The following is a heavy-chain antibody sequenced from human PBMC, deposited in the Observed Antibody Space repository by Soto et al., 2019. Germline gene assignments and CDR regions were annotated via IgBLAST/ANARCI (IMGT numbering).Heavy chain of an antibody. D-gene: IGHD2-8*01. CDR2: ISSSGGAT. CDR1: GFTFSSFA. V-gene: IGHV3-23*01. Sequence: PGGSLRLSCAVSGFTFSSFAMSWVRQAPGKGLEWVSIISSSGGATYYADSVKGRFTISRDNAKNSLYLQMNSLRAEDTAVYYCARDSHSMAPFDYWGQGTLVTVSS. J-gene: IGHJ4*02. CDR3: ARDSHSMAPFDY.